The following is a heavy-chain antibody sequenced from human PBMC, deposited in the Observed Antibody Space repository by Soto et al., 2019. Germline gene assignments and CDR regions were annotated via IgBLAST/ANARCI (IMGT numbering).Heavy chain of an antibody. J-gene: IGHJ6*02. V-gene: IGHV1-8*01. D-gene: IGHD4-17*01. CDR1: GYSVTRWD. Sequence: ASGNVCCKASGYSVTRWDMNGVRQAAGEARGGMGWMNPTSGNTGYAQKLQGRVTMTRNTSISTAYMELSSLRSADTAVYYCARGQSTVTTGEIYYHYGMDVWGQGTTVTVSS. CDR2: MNPTSGNT. CDR3: ARGQSTVTTGEIYYHYGMDV.